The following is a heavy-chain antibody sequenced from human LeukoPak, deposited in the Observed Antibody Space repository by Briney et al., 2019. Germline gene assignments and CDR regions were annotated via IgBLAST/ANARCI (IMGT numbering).Heavy chain of an antibody. Sequence: GGSLRLSCAASGFTFSRYNMHWVRQAPGKGLEWVAVISYDGTNKYYADSVKGRFIISRDNSKNTLYLQMNNLRPEDTAVYFCARNDRGYCASTSCFPPFALWGQGTLVTVSS. CDR3: ARNDRGYCASTSCFPPFAL. D-gene: IGHD2-2*01. J-gene: IGHJ4*02. CDR2: ISYDGTNK. V-gene: IGHV3-30*04. CDR1: GFTFSRYN.